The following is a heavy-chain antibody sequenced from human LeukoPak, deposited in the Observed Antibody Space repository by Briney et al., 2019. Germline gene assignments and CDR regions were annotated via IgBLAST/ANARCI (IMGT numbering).Heavy chain of an antibody. CDR2: ISWNSGSI. CDR1: GFTFDDYA. CDR3: AKGYSSSWFQYYFDY. D-gene: IGHD6-13*01. V-gene: IGHV3-9*01. J-gene: IGHJ4*02. Sequence: HPGGSLRLSCAASGFTFDDYAMHWVRQAPGKGLEWVSGISWNSGSIGYADSVKGRFTISRDNAKNSLYLQMNSLKAGDTALYYCAKGYSSSWFQYYFDYWGQGTLVTVSS.